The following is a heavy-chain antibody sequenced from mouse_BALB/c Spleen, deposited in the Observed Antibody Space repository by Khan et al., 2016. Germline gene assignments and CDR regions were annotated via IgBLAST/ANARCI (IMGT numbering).Heavy chain of an antibody. V-gene: IGHV6-6*02. CDR3: LSGHYAMDF. Sequence: EVKLEESGGGLVQPGGSMKLSCVASGFTFSNYWMNWVRQSPEKGLEWVAEIRLKSNNYATHYAESVKGRFTISRGDSKSSVYLQMNNLRAEDTGIYYCLSGHYAMDFWGQGTSVTVSS. CDR1: GFTFSNYW. J-gene: IGHJ4*01. CDR2: IRLKSNNYAT.